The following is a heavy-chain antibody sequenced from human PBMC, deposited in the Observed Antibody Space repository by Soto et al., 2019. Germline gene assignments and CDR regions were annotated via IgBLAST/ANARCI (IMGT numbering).Heavy chain of an antibody. CDR2: INHSGST. Sequence: SETLSLTCAVYGGSFSGYYWSWIRQPPGKGLEWIGEINHSGSTNYNPSLKSRVTISVDTSKNQFSLKLSSVTAADTAVYYCARAHLSDFWSGYYYRTPFDYWGQGTLVTVSS. D-gene: IGHD3-3*01. V-gene: IGHV4-34*01. CDR1: GGSFSGYY. CDR3: ARAHLSDFWSGYYYRTPFDY. J-gene: IGHJ4*02.